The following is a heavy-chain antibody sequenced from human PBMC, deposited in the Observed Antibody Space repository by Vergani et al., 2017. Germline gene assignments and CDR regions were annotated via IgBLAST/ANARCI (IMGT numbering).Heavy chain of an antibody. CDR3: ARAYGRYDWFDY. J-gene: IGHJ4*01. CDR2: VSDSGAPT. Sequence: EVQLLESGGDLVQPGGSLRLSCTASGFIFSTYAMSWVRQAPGKGLEWVSVVSDSGAPTYYAYAVKGRVTISRDNSKNTLYLQMNILSVEDTALYYCARAYGRYDWFDYWGQRTLVTVSS. CDR1: GFIFSTYA. V-gene: IGHV3-23*01. D-gene: IGHD1-20*01.